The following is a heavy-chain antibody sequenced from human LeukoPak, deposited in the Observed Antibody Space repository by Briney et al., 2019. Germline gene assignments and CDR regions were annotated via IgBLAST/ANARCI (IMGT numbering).Heavy chain of an antibody. Sequence: ASVKVSCKASGYTFTGYYMHWVRQAPGQGLEWMGWINPNSGGTNYAQKFQGRVTMTRDTSISTAYMELSRLRSDDTAVYYCARFYWVAVAGPPHYYYYGMDVWGQGTTVTVSS. CDR3: ARFYWVAVAGPPHYYYYGMDV. V-gene: IGHV1-2*02. CDR1: GYTFTGYY. J-gene: IGHJ6*02. D-gene: IGHD6-19*01. CDR2: INPNSGGT.